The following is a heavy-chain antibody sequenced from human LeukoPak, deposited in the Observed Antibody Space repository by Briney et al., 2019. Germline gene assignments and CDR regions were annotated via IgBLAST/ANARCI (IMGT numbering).Heavy chain of an antibody. V-gene: IGHV3-23*01. J-gene: IGHJ4*02. CDR2: ISGSGGST. Sequence: TGGSLRLSCAASGFTFSSYSMSWVRQAPGKGLEWVSAISGSGGSTYYADSVKGRFTISRDNSKNTLYLQMNSLRAEDTAVYYCAKDREVQWLVNHPYYFDYWGQGTLVTVSS. CDR3: AKDREVQWLVNHPYYFDY. D-gene: IGHD6-19*01. CDR1: GFTFSSYS.